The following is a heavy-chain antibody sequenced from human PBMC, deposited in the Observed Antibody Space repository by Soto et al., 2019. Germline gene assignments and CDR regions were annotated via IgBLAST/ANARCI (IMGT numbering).Heavy chain of an antibody. CDR3: ARKGYSSSWYTDYYYYYGMDV. V-gene: IGHV4-39*07. CDR1: GDSVTSGSYY. CDR2: IYHSGST. D-gene: IGHD6-13*01. J-gene: IGHJ6*02. Sequence: PSETLSLTCIVSGDSVTSGSYYWTWLRQPPGKGLEWIGEIYHSGSTNYNPSLKSRVTISVDKSKNQFSLKLSSVTAADTAVYYCARKGYSSSWYTDYYYYYGMDVWGQGTTVTVSS.